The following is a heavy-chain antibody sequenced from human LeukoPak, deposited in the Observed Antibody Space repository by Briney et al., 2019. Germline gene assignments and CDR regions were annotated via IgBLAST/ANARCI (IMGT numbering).Heavy chain of an antibody. CDR2: MNEDGSEE. Sequence: GGSLRLSCVASGFTFSTYWMAWVRQAPGKGLEWVANMNEDGSEERYVDSVKGRFTISRDNTENSLYLQMNSLRAEDTAVYYCAKPYPQKLRFLEWLFDREGYYFDYWGQGTLVTVSS. CDR1: GFTFSTYW. J-gene: IGHJ4*02. CDR3: AKPYPQKLRFLEWLFDREGYYFDY. D-gene: IGHD3-3*01. V-gene: IGHV3-7*03.